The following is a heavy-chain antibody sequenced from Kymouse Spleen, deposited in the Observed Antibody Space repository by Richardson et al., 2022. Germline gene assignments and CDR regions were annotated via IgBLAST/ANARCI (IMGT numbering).Heavy chain of an antibody. Sequence: QVQLQESGPGLVKPSETLSLTCTVSGGSVSSGSYYWSWIRQPPGKGLEWIGYIYYSGSTNYNPSLKSRVTISVDTSKNQFSLKLSSVTAADTAVYYCARALRFLEWLFPDAFDIWGQGTMVTVSS. V-gene: IGHV4-61*01. CDR2: IYYSGST. D-gene: IGHD3-3*01. CDR3: ARALRFLEWLFPDAFDI. J-gene: IGHJ3*02. CDR1: GGSVSSGSYY.